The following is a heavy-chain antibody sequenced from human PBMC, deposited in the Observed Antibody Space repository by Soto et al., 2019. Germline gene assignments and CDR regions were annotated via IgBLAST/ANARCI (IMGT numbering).Heavy chain of an antibody. CDR3: ARGHSYDSRSDY. Sequence: QVQLQQWGAGLLKPSETLSLTCAVYGGSFSGYYWSWIRQPPGKGLEWIGEINHSGSTNYKPSLKSRVTISVVTSKNQFSLKLSSVTAADTAVYYCARGHSYDSRSDYWGQGTLVTVSS. CDR1: GGSFSGYY. CDR2: INHSGST. V-gene: IGHV4-34*01. D-gene: IGHD3-22*01. J-gene: IGHJ4*02.